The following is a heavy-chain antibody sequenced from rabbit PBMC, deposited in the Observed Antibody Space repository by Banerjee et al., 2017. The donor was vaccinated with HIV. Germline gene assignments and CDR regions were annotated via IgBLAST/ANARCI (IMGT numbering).Heavy chain of an antibody. D-gene: IGHD1-1*01. CDR2: IAGSSSGFT. J-gene: IGHJ4*01. CDR3: ARDPHSGAVYYDL. Sequence: QSLEESGGDLVKSGASLTLTCTASGFSFSSSDYMCWVRQAPGKGLEWISCIAGSSSGFTYSATWAKGRFTISRSTSLNTVTLRMTSLTAADTATYFCARDPHSGAVYYDLWGPGTLVTVS. CDR1: GFSFSSSDY. V-gene: IGHV1S40*01.